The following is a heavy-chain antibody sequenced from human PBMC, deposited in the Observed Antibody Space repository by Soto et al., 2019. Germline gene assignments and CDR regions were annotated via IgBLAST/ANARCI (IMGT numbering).Heavy chain of an antibody. Sequence: EGQLLQSGGDLVQPGGSLRLSCAGSGLTLRSYAMTWIRQTPEKGLEWVSTITGRSAVLSYADSVNGRFTVSRDNSKNTLYLQMNSLRPDDTAIYYCAKGGPFTGGFDPWGQGTLVTVSA. CDR1: GLTLRSYA. D-gene: IGHD3-16*01. CDR2: ITGRSAVL. V-gene: IGHV3-23*01. CDR3: AKGGPFTGGFDP. J-gene: IGHJ5*02.